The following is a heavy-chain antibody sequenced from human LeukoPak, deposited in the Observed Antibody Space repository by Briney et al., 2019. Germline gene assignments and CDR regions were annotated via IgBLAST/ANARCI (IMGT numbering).Heavy chain of an antibody. Sequence: SETLSLSCTVSGGSMSNYHWTWVRQPPGEGLEWIGRIYTNGHTNYSPSLRSRVTMSVDTSKNQFSLKVRFVTAADAAVYFCARAYGYCSSTSCLYYYYGMDVWGQGTTVTVSS. CDR3: ARAYGYCSSTSCLYYYYGMDV. J-gene: IGHJ6*02. V-gene: IGHV4-4*07. CDR1: GGSMSNYH. CDR2: IYTNGHT. D-gene: IGHD2-2*03.